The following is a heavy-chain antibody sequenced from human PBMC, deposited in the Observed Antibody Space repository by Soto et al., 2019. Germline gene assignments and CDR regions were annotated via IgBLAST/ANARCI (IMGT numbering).Heavy chain of an antibody. D-gene: IGHD5-18*01. CDR2: IYYSGST. Sequence: QVQLQESGPGLVKPSETLSLTCTVSGGSVSSGSYYWSWIRQPPGKGLEWIGYIYYSGSTNYNPSLKSRVTISADTSKNQFSLKLSSVTAADTAVYYCARPLYSYGPMDVWGQGTTVTVSS. V-gene: IGHV4-61*01. CDR3: ARPLYSYGPMDV. J-gene: IGHJ6*02. CDR1: GGSVSSGSYY.